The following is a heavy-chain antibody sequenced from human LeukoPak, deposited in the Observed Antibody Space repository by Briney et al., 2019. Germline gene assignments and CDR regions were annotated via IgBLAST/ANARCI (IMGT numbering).Heavy chain of an antibody. V-gene: IGHV1-24*01. Sequence: ASVKVSCKVSGYTLTELSMHWVRQAPGKGLEWMGGFDPEDGETIYAQKFQGRVTMTEDTSTDTAYMELRSLRSDDTAVYYCARDRTSSSWPDDAFDIWGQGTMVTVSS. CDR2: FDPEDGET. J-gene: IGHJ3*02. CDR1: GYTLTELS. D-gene: IGHD6-13*01. CDR3: ARDRTSSSWPDDAFDI.